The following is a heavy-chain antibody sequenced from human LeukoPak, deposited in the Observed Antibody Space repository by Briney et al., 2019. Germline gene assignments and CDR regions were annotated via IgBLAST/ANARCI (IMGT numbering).Heavy chain of an antibody. V-gene: IGHV3-48*01. CDR1: GSTFSSYA. CDR2: ISSSGSTI. J-gene: IGHJ5*02. Sequence: GGSLRLSCAASGSTFSSYAIHWVRQAPGKGLEWVSYISSSGSTIYYADSVKGRFTISRDNAKNSLYLQMNSLRAEDTAVYYCARTSGYSYGAYNWFDPWGQGTLVTVSS. CDR3: ARTSGYSYGAYNWFDP. D-gene: IGHD5-18*01.